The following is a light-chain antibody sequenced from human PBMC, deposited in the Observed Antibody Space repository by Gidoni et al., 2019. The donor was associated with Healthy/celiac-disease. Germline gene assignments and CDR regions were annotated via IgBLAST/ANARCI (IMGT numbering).Light chain of an antibody. CDR1: KLGDKY. V-gene: IGLV3-1*01. Sequence: SYELTQPPSVSVSPGQTASITCSGAKLGDKYACWYQQKPGQYPVLVIYQDSKRPSGIPERFSGYNSGNTATLTISGTQAMDEADYYCQAWDSSTVVFGGGTKLTVL. CDR3: QAWDSSTVV. CDR2: QDS. J-gene: IGLJ2*01.